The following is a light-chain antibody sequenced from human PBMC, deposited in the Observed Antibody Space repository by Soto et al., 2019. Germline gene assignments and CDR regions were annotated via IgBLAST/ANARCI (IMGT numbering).Light chain of an antibody. V-gene: IGLV2-14*01. CDR3: SSYTSSSTLVV. Sequence: QSALTQPASVAGSPGQSITISCTGTSSDVGGYNYVSWYQQHPGKAPKLMIYDVSNRPSGVSNRFSGSKSGNTASLTISGVQAEDEADYYCSSYTSSSTLVVFGGGTKLTVL. J-gene: IGLJ2*01. CDR1: SSDVGGYNY. CDR2: DVS.